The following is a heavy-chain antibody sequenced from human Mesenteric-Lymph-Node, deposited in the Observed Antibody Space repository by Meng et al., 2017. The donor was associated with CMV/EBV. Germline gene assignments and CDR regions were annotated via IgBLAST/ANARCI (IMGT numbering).Heavy chain of an antibody. CDR2: ISSSGSTK. Sequence: GESLKISCAASGFTFSSYEMNWVRQAPGKGLEWVSYISSSGSTKYNADSVKGRFTISRDNAKNSLYLQMNSLRAEDTAVYYCARDRYSYGYYYGMDVWGQGTTVTVSS. CDR1: GFTFSSYE. J-gene: IGHJ6*02. CDR3: ARDRYSYGYYYGMDV. V-gene: IGHV3-48*03. D-gene: IGHD5-18*01.